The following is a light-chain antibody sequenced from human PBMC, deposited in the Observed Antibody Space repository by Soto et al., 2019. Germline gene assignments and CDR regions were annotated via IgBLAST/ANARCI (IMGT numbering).Light chain of an antibody. V-gene: IGLV2-8*01. CDR2: EVN. J-gene: IGLJ1*01. CDR1: SNDVGYYDY. Sequence: QSVLTQPPSASGSPGQSVTISCTGTSNDVGYYDYVSWYQQYPGKAPKLMIYEVNKRPSGVPDRFSGSKSGNTAFLTVSGLRAEAEAEYHCSSYAGSNTFVFGNGTKVTV. CDR3: SSYAGSNTFV.